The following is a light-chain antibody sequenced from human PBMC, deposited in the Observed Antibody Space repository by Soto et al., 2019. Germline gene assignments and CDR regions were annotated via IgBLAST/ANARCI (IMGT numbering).Light chain of an antibody. CDR1: HVGVHSNGYNY. V-gene: IGKV2-28*01. Sequence: IVMTQSPLSLAVAPGEPSSVSCRASHVGVHSNGYNYLDWYLQKPGQSPQLLIYLGSNRASGVPDRFSGSGSGTDFTLKISRVEAEDVGVYYCMQALQTPLTFGQGTRLEIK. CDR2: LGS. J-gene: IGKJ5*01. CDR3: MQALQTPLT.